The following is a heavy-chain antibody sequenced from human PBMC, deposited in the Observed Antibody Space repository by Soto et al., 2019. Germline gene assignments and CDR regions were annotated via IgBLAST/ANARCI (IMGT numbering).Heavy chain of an antibody. CDR2: INPNSGGT. D-gene: IGHD6-6*01. CDR1: GYTFTGYY. Sequence: ASVKVSCKASGYTFTGYYMHWGRQAPGQGPEWMGWINPNSGGTNYAQKFQGWVTMTRDTSISTAYMELSRLRSDDTAVYYCAXEGFFSISSGFRGDSFDYWGQGTLVTVSS. CDR3: AXEGFFSISSGFRGDSFDY. J-gene: IGHJ4*02. V-gene: IGHV1-2*04.